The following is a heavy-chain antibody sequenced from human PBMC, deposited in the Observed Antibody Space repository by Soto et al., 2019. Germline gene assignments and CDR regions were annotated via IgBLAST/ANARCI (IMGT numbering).Heavy chain of an antibody. CDR3: AKQPSRYYYAGSGSDY. CDR2: VSGSGGST. J-gene: IGHJ4*02. Sequence: GGSLRLSCAASGFTFSSYAMRWVRQAPGKGLEGVSAVSGSGGSTYYADSVKGRFTISRDNSKNTLYLQMNSLRAEDTAVSYCAKQPSRYYYAGSGSDYWGQGKLVTVSS. D-gene: IGHD3-22*01. V-gene: IGHV3-23*01. CDR1: GFTFSSYA.